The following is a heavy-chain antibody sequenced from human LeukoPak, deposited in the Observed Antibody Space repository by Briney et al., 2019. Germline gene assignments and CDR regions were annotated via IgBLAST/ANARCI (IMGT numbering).Heavy chain of an antibody. J-gene: IGHJ4*02. V-gene: IGHV4-59*01. Sequence: PSETLSLTCTVSGGSISSYSWSWIRQPPGKKTQRIGYIYNSGSTKYNPSLKSRVTISVDTSKNQFSLKLSSVATADTAVYYCATSIAAAGTLDYWGQGTLVTVSS. D-gene: IGHD6-13*01. CDR2: IYNSGST. CDR1: GGSISSYS. CDR3: ATSIAAAGTLDY.